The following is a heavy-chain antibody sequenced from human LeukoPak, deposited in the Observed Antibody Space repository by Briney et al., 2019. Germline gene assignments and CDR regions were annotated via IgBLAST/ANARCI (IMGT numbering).Heavy chain of an antibody. D-gene: IGHD6-19*01. CDR3: ARESIAVAGAPFDY. CDR1: GFTFSSYE. V-gene: IGHV3-48*03. Sequence: GGSLRLSCAASGFTFSSYEMNLVRQAPGKGLELVSYISSGSTIYDADSVKGRFTISRDNAKNSLYPQMNSLRAEDTAVYYCARESIAVAGAPFDYWGQGTLVTVSS. J-gene: IGHJ4*02. CDR2: ISSGSTI.